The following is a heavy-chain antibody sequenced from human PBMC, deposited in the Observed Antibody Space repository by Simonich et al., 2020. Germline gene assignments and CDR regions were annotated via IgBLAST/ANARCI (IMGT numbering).Heavy chain of an antibody. CDR2: ISAYNGNT. CDR1: GYTFTSYG. V-gene: IGHV1-18*01. CDR3: ARASRGTWWYYYFDY. Sequence: QVQLVQSGAEVKKPGASVKVSCQASGYTFTSYGISWVRQAPGQGREWMGRISAYNGNTNDAQKLQGRVTMTTDTSTSTAYRELRSLRSDDTAVYYGARASRGTWWYYYFDYWGQGTLVTVSS. D-gene: IGHD2-15*01. J-gene: IGHJ4*02.